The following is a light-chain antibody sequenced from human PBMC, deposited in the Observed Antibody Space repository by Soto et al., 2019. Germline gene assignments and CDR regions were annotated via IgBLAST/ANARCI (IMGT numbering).Light chain of an antibody. V-gene: IGLV2-14*03. CDR1: SSDIGAYNF. Sequence: QSALTQPASVSGSPGQSITIFCTGTSSDIGAYNFVSWYQQHPGKAPKLMLYDVKIRPFGVSNRFSGSKSGNTASLAISGLQAEDEADYYCTSWTTSPTMVFGGGTKLTVL. J-gene: IGLJ2*01. CDR2: DVK. CDR3: TSWTTSPTMV.